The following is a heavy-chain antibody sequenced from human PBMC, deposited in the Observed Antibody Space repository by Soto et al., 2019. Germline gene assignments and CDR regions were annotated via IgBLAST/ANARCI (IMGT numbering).Heavy chain of an antibody. Sequence: QITLKESGPTLVKPTQTLTLTCSFSGFSLSTTGVGVGWIRQSPGKALEWLAIFYWDNDKRDSPSLKSRVTITYDTSKNPGVLTVTNMDPVDAGTYYCARSLWFGELHWGQGALVTVSS. CDR3: ARSLWFGELH. D-gene: IGHD3-10*01. V-gene: IGHV2-5*02. CDR2: FYWDNDK. CDR1: GFSLSTTGVG. J-gene: IGHJ4*02.